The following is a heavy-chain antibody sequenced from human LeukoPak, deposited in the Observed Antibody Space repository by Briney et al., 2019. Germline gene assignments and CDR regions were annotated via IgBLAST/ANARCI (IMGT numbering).Heavy chain of an antibody. J-gene: IGHJ3*02. CDR1: GGTFSTYT. CDR2: IIPILSQT. V-gene: IGHV1-69*08. D-gene: IGHD3-10*01. Sequence: SVKVSCKSSGGTFSTYTISWVRRASGQGLEWRGRIIPILSQTNYALKFRGRFTMTADKSTNTAYMELSSLRSEDTAVYFCAKVRGSDAFDMWGQGTMVTVSS. CDR3: AKVRGSDAFDM.